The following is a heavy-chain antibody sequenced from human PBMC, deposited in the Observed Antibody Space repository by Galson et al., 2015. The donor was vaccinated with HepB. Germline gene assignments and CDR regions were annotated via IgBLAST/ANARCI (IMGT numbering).Heavy chain of an antibody. CDR3: ARGTCDGDCYPDW. V-gene: IGHV3-48*01. Sequence: LRLSCAATGFNFNDYNMFWVRQAPRMGLEWVSFINTRGSTTYYADSAKGRFTVSRDNAKNSLFLQMNRLSAEDTAVYYCARGTCDGDCYPDWWGQGTLVAVSS. J-gene: IGHJ4*02. CDR1: GFNFNDYN. D-gene: IGHD2-21*02. CDR2: INTRGSTT.